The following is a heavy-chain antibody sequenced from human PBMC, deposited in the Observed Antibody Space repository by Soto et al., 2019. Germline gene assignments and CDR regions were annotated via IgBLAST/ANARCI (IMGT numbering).Heavy chain of an antibody. Sequence: QVQLVQSGAEVKKPGASVKVSCKASGYTFTSYGISWVRQAPGQGLEWRGWISANNGNTNYAQKLQGRVTITTDTSTSTAYRELRSLRSDDTAVYYCARDRGSYALDYWGQGTLVTVSS. CDR3: ARDRGSYALDY. V-gene: IGHV1-18*01. J-gene: IGHJ4*02. CDR2: ISANNGNT. D-gene: IGHD1-26*01. CDR1: GYTFTSYG.